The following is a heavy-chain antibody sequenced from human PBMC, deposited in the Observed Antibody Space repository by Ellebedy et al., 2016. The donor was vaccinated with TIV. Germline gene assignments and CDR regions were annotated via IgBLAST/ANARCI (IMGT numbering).Heavy chain of an antibody. J-gene: IGHJ4*02. CDR3: ARSETFGGVIVMQPIDY. Sequence: GESLKISCAASRFTFSRYAMSWVRQAPGTGLEWVSTISGSGGSTYYADFVKGRFTISRDNSKNTLYLQMGSLRAEDMAVYYCARSETFGGVIVMQPIDYWGQGTLVTVSS. CDR1: RFTFSRYA. D-gene: IGHD3-16*02. CDR2: ISGSGGST. V-gene: IGHV3-23*01.